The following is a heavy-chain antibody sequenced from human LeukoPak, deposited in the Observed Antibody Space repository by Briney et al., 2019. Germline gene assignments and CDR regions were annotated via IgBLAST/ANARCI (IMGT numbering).Heavy chain of an antibody. CDR2: IYYSGRS. J-gene: IGHJ4*02. V-gene: IGHV4-39*01. D-gene: IGHD1-26*01. Sequence: PSETLSLTCTVSGGSISSSSYYWVWIRQPPGKGLEWIASIYYSGRSYYNPSLTSRVTISVDTSKNQFSLKLSSVTAADTAVYYCARQGSGRSSDYWGQGTLVTVSS. CDR3: ARQGSGRSSDY. CDR1: GGSISSSSYY.